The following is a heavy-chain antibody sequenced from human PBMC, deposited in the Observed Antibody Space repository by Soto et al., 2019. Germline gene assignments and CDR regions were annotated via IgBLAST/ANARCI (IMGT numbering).Heavy chain of an antibody. J-gene: IGHJ4*02. CDR3: ARLRHSSSWYDDY. D-gene: IGHD6-13*01. CDR2: IYYSGST. Sequence: SETLSLTCTVSGGSISSSSYYWGWIRQPPGKGLEWIGSIYYSGSTYYNPSLKSRVTISVDTSKNQFSLKLSSVTAADTAVYYCARLRHSSSWYDDYWGQGTLVTVSS. CDR1: GGSISSSSYY. V-gene: IGHV4-39*01.